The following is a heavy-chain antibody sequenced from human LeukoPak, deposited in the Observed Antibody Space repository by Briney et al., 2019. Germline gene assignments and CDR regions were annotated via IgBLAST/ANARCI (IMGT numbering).Heavy chain of an antibody. V-gene: IGHV3-23*01. CDR2: ISGSGGST. CDR1: GFTFSSYA. CDR3: AKDPNLVVITDFDY. J-gene: IGHJ4*02. D-gene: IGHD3-22*01. Sequence: GGSLRLSCAASGFTFSSYAMSWVRQAPGKGLEWVSAISGSGGSTYYADSVKSRFTISRDNSKNTLYLQMNSLRAEDTAVYYCAKDPNLVVITDFDYWGQGTLVTVSS.